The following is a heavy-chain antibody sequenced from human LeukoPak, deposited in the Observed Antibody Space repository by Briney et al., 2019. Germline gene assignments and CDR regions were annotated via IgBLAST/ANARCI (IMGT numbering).Heavy chain of an antibody. J-gene: IGHJ4*02. CDR2: ISDSGGMT. D-gene: IGHD6-19*01. V-gene: IGHV3-23*01. Sequence: GGSLRLSCVASGFSFSNLAMGWVRQAPGNGLEWVSVISDSGGMTYYADSVKGRFTIYRDNSRNTLYLQMNCLRVDDTAVYYCAKDARRYSGWYFFDHWGQGTLVTVSS. CDR3: AKDARRYSGWYFFDH. CDR1: GFSFSNLA.